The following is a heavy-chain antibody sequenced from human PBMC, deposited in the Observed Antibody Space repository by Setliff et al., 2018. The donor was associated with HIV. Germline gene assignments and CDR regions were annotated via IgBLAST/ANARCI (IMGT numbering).Heavy chain of an antibody. CDR3: ARGHYSSSSG. CDR2: IKEDGSEK. CDR1: GFTLGSYW. J-gene: IGHJ4*02. Sequence: GGSLRLSCVASGFTLGSYWMNWVRQAPGKGLEWVANIKEDGSEKSYVDSVRGRFTISRDNAKNSLFLQMNSLIAEDTAVYYCARGHYSSSSGWGQGTLVTVS. V-gene: IGHV3-7*03. D-gene: IGHD4-4*01.